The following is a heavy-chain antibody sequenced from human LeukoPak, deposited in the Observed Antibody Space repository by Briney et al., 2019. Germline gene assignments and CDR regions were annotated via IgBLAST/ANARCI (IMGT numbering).Heavy chain of an antibody. CDR2: IIPIFGIA. CDR3: ARVSDLDYYDSSGPNWFDP. V-gene: IGHV1-69*04. D-gene: IGHD3-22*01. Sequence: SAQVSCKASGGTFSSYAISWVRQAPGQGLEWMGRIIPIFGIANYAQKFQGRVTITADKSTSTAYMELSSLRSEDTAVYYCARVSDLDYYDSSGPNWFDPWGQGTLVTVSS. CDR1: GGTFSSYA. J-gene: IGHJ5*02.